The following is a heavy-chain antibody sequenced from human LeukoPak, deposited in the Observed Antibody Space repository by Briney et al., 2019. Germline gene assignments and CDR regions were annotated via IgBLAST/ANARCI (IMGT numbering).Heavy chain of an antibody. CDR1: GASFTNYY. J-gene: IGHJ4*02. Sequence: SETLSLTCTVSGASFTNYYWSWIRQPPGQGLEWIGFSSYNGNTNYNPSLKSRVTISVDMSKNQFSLRLKSVTAVDTAVYYCARGALLWFGAKMEYYFDSWGQGTPLTVSS. V-gene: IGHV4-59*01. D-gene: IGHD3-10*01. CDR3: ARGALLWFGAKMEYYFDS. CDR2: SSYNGNT.